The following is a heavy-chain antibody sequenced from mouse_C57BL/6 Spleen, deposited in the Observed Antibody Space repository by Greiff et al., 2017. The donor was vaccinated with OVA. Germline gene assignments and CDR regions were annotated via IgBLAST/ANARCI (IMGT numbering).Heavy chain of an antibody. D-gene: IGHD2-5*01. V-gene: IGHV1-50*01. Sequence: QVQLQQPGAELVKPGASVKLSCKASGYTFTSYWMQWVKQRPGQGLEWIGEIDPSDSYTNYNQKFKGKAKLTVDTSSSTAYMQLSSLTSEDSAVYYCARPADSNYFDYWGQGTTLTVSS. CDR3: ARPADSNYFDY. CDR2: IDPSDSYT. J-gene: IGHJ2*01. CDR1: GYTFTSYW.